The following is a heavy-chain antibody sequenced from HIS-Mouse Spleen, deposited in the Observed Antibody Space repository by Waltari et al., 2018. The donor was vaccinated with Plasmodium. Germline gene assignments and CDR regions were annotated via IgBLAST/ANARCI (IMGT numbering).Heavy chain of an antibody. CDR1: GFPFSSYA. J-gene: IGHJ4*02. D-gene: IGHD2-15*01. Sequence: QVQLVESGGGVVQPGRSMSLSCAASGFPFSSYAMHWVRQAPGKGLEWVAVISYDGSNKYYADSVKGRFTISRDNSKNTLYLQMNSLRAEDTAVYYCARGRVADYWGQGTLVTVSS. V-gene: IGHV3-30-3*01. CDR2: ISYDGSNK. CDR3: ARGRVADY.